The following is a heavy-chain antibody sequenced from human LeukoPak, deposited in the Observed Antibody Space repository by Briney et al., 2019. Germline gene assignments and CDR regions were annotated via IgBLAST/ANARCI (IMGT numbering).Heavy chain of an antibody. D-gene: IGHD1-1*01. V-gene: IGHV3-74*01. CDR1: GFRLSGHW. Sequence: GGSLRLSCAASGFRLSGHWMHWVRQVPGKGLVWVSRIDTDGRTTNYADSVKGRFTISRDNAENTLYLQMNSLRAEDTAVYYCARDLNWNQADFWGQGTLVTVSS. CDR3: ARDLNWNQADF. J-gene: IGHJ4*02. CDR2: IDTDGRTT.